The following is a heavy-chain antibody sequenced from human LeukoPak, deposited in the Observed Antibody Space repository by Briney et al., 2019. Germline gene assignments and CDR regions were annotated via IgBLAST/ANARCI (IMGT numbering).Heavy chain of an antibody. Sequence: SVKISCKASGGTFSSYAISWVRQAPGQGLEWMGRIIPIFGTANYAQKFQGRVTITTDESTSTAYMELSSLRSEDTAVYYCALQRRDVVVVAAGKLDAFDIWGQGTMVTVSS. J-gene: IGHJ3*02. D-gene: IGHD2-15*01. V-gene: IGHV1-69*05. CDR1: GGTFSSYA. CDR2: IIPIFGTA. CDR3: ALQRRDVVVVAAGKLDAFDI.